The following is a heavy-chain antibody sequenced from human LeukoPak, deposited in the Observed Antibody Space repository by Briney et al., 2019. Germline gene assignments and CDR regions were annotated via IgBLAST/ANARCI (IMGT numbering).Heavy chain of an antibody. CDR1: GYTFTSYG. CDR2: ISAYNGNT. J-gene: IGHJ6*03. Sequence: ASVKVSCKASGYTFTSYGISWVRQAPGQGLEWMGWISAYNGNTNYAQKLQGRVTMTTDTSTSTAYMELSSLRSEDTAVYYCARGLGAKLGGYYMDVWGKGTTVTVSS. CDR3: ARGLGAKLGGYYMDV. D-gene: IGHD3-16*01. V-gene: IGHV1-18*01.